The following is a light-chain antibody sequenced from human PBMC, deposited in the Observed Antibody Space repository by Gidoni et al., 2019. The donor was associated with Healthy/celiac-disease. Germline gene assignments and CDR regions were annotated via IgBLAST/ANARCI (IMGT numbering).Light chain of an antibody. CDR1: SSNIGAGYD. CDR3: QSYDRSLSVRV. Sequence: QSVLTQPPSVSGALGPRVTISCTGSSSNIGAGYDVHWYQQLPGTAPKLLIYGNSNLPSGVPDRFSGSKSGTSASLAITGLQAEDEGDYYCQSYDRSLSVRVFGGGTKLTVL. V-gene: IGLV1-40*01. CDR2: GNS. J-gene: IGLJ2*01.